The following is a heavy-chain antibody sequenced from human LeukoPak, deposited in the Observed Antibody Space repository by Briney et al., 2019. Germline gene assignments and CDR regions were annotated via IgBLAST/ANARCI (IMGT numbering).Heavy chain of an antibody. CDR3: ARDGPAQMVDFDY. D-gene: IGHD3-10*01. Sequence: ASVKVSCKASGYTFSGTGWYLYWLRQAPGQGLECMGWIYPYTGATHYVQKFQGRVAMTRDTSISTAYMELSRLRPDDTAVYYCARDGPAQMVDFDYWGQGTLVTVSS. CDR1: GYTFSGTGWY. V-gene: IGHV1-2*02. CDR2: IYPYTGAT. J-gene: IGHJ4*02.